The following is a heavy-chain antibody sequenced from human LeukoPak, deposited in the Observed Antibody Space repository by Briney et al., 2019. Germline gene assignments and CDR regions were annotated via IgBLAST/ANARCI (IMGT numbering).Heavy chain of an antibody. CDR3: ARGRPHGNDY. CDR2: IASDGSST. CDR1: GFTFSSYW. Sequence: RGSLRLSCAASGFTFSSYWMNWVRQAPGKGLVWVSRIASDGSSTTYADSVKGRFSISRDDAKNTLYLQMNSLRVEDTAVYYCARGRPHGNDYWGQGTLVTVSS. V-gene: IGHV3-74*01. D-gene: IGHD4-23*01. J-gene: IGHJ4*02.